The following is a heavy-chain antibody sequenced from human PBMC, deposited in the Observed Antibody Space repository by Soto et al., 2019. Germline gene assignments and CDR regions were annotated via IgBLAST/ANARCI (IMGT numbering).Heavy chain of an antibody. CDR1: GFTFSSYW. Sequence: GGSLRLSCAASGFTFSSYWMSWVRQAPGKGLEWVANIKQDGSEKYYVDSVKGRFTISRDNAKNSLYLQMNSLRAEDTAVYYCARETYYYDSSGYYHDAFDIWGQGTMVTVSS. V-gene: IGHV3-7*01. CDR2: IKQDGSEK. J-gene: IGHJ3*02. D-gene: IGHD3-22*01. CDR3: ARETYYYDSSGYYHDAFDI.